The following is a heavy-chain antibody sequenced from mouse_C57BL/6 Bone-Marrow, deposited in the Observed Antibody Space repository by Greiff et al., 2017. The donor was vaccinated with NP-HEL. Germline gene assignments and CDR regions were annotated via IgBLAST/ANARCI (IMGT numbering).Heavy chain of an antibody. CDR3: ALDSSGYPFAY. Sequence: VQLQQPGAELVMPGASVKLSCKASGYTFTSYWMHWVKQRPGQGLEWIGELDPSDSYTNYNQKFKGKSTLTVDKSSSTAYMQLSSLTSEDSAVYYCALDSSGYPFAYWGQGTLVTVSA. D-gene: IGHD3-2*02. CDR1: GYTFTSYW. CDR2: LDPSDSYT. J-gene: IGHJ3*01. V-gene: IGHV1-69*01.